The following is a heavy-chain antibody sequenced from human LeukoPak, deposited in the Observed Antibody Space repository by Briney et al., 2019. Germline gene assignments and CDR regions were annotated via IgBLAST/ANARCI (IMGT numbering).Heavy chain of an antibody. CDR3: ARARIAVAGKNWFDP. D-gene: IGHD6-19*01. J-gene: IGHJ5*02. Sequence: ASVKVSCKASGGTFISYAISWVRQAPGQGLEWMGGIIPIFGTANYAQKFQGRVTITADESTSTAYMELSSLRSEDSAVYYCARARIAVAGKNWFDPWGQGTLVTVSS. CDR1: GGTFISYA. V-gene: IGHV1-69*13. CDR2: IIPIFGTA.